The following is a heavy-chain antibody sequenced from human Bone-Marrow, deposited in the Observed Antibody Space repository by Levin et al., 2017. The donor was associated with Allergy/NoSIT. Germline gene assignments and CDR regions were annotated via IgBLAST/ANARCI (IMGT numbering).Heavy chain of an antibody. D-gene: IGHD4-11*01. Sequence: GGSLRLSCKTSGYTFTSHSINWVRQAPGQGLEWMGYISTITANPTYAKGFTGRFVFSLDTSVTTAYLQINGLKTEDTAIYYCARDRATVHYDYWGQGTLVTVSS. V-gene: IGHV7-4-1*02. CDR1: GYTFTSHS. CDR2: ISTITANP. CDR3: ARDRATVHYDY. J-gene: IGHJ4*02.